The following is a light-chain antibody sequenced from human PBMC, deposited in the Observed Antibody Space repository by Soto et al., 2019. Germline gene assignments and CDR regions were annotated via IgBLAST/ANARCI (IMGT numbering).Light chain of an antibody. CDR3: QQYYSTPVT. V-gene: IGKV4-1*01. J-gene: IGKJ1*01. CDR2: WAS. Sequence: DIVMTQSSDSLAVSLGERATINCKSSQSVLYSSNNKNYLAWYQQKPGQPPKLLIYWASTRESGVPDRFSGSGSGTDFTLTISSLQAEDVAVYYCQQYYSTPVTFGQGTKVEIK. CDR1: QSVLYSSNNKNY.